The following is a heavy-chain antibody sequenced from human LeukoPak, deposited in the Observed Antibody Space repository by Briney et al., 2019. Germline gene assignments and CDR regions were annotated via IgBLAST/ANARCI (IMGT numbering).Heavy chain of an antibody. CDR3: ARASGGYPKYYFDY. D-gene: IGHD2-15*01. J-gene: IGHJ4*02. V-gene: IGHV1-2*06. CDR1: GYTFTGYY. Sequence: ASVKVSCKASGYTFTGYYMHWVRQAPGQGLEWMGRINPNNGGTNYAQEFQGRVTMTRDTSISTAYMELSRLRSDDTAVYYCARASGGYPKYYFDYWGQGTLVAVSS. CDR2: INPNNGGT.